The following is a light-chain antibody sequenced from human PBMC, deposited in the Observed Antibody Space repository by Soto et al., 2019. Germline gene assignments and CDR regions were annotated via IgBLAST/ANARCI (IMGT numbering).Light chain of an antibody. J-gene: IGLJ1*01. CDR2: SNN. CDR3: AAWDDSLSGYYV. V-gene: IGLV1-47*02. Sequence: QSVLTQPPSASGTPGQWVTISCSGSSSNIGSNYVYWYQQLPGTAPKLLIYSNNQRPSGVPDRFSGSKSGTSASLAISGLRSEDEADYYCAAWDDSLSGYYVFGTGTKLTVL. CDR1: SSNIGSNY.